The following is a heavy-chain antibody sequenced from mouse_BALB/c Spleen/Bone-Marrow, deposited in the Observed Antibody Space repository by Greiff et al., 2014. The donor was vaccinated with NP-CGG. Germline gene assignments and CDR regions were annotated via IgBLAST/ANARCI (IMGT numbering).Heavy chain of an antibody. CDR2: IRNKPSGHTT. D-gene: IGHD6-1*01. CDR1: GFTFTDYF. Sequence: EVKLVESGGGLVQPGGSLRLSCTTSGFTFTDYFMTWVRQPPGKALEWLGFIRNKPSGHTTEYNPSVKGRFSISRDNSQGIFYLQMNTLRAEDSAIYYCARDYNGYFDFWGQGTTLTVSS. CDR3: ARDYNGYFDF. V-gene: IGHV7-3*02. J-gene: IGHJ2*01.